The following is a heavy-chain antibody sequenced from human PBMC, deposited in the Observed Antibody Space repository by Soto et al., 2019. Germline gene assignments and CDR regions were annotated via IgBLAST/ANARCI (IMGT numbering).Heavy chain of an antibody. CDR1: GYTFTTYY. Sequence: QVQLVQSGADAKKPGASVKVSCKASGYTFTTYYMHWVRQAPGQGLEWMGIINPSGGSTNYAQRVQGRVTMTSDTSTSTVYMELSNLRNDDTAVYYCARVVVPTTVTTSNWFYPWGQGTLVTVSS. CDR2: INPSGGST. V-gene: IGHV1-46*01. D-gene: IGHD4-17*01. J-gene: IGHJ5*02. CDR3: ARVVVPTTVTTSNWFYP.